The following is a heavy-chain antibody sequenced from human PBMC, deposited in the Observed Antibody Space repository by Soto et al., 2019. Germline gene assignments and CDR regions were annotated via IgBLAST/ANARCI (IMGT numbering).Heavy chain of an antibody. Sequence: HPGGSLRLSCTASGFTFGDYAMSWFRQAPGKGLEWVGFIRSKAYGGTTEYAASVKGRFTISRDDSKSIAYLQMNSLKTEDTAVYYCTRSIVVVVAAIDEFDPWGQGTLVTVSS. CDR2: IRSKAYGGTT. CDR1: GFTFGDYA. D-gene: IGHD2-15*01. CDR3: TRSIVVVVAAIDEFDP. V-gene: IGHV3-49*03. J-gene: IGHJ5*02.